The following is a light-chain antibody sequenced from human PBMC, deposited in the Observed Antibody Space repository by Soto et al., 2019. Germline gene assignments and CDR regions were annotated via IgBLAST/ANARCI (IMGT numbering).Light chain of an antibody. Sequence: EIVLTQSPGTLSLSPGERATLSCRASQSVNTNYLAWYQQKSGQAPRLLIYGASSRATGIPDRFSGSGSGTDFTLTISSLEPEDFAAYFCQQYGSSPITFGQGTRLEMK. CDR2: GAS. CDR3: QQYGSSPIT. V-gene: IGKV3-20*01. J-gene: IGKJ5*01. CDR1: QSVNTNY.